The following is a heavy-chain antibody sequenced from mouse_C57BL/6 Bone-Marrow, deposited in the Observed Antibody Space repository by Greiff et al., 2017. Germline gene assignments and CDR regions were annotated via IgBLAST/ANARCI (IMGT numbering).Heavy chain of an antibody. Sequence: VKLQQSGAELMKPGASVKLSCKATGYTFTGYGIEWVKQRPGHGLEWIGEILPGSGSTNYTEKFKGKATFTADTSSNTAYMQISSLTTEDSAIYDCARWGYAMDYWCQGTSVTGSS. J-gene: IGHJ4*01. CDR3: ARWGYAMDY. V-gene: IGHV1-9*01. CDR1: GYTFTGYG. CDR2: ILPGSGST.